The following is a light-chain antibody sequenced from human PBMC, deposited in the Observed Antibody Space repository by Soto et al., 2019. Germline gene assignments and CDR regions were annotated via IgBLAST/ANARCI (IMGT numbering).Light chain of an antibody. CDR3: SSYVSSSTLDV. V-gene: IGLV2-14*01. Sequence: QSVLTQPASVSGSPGQSITISCTGTSSDVGGYNYVSWYQPHPGKAPKLMIYGVSNRPSGVSNRFSGFKSDNTAYLTISGLQAEDEADYYCSSYVSSSTLDVFGTGTKLTVL. J-gene: IGLJ1*01. CDR2: GVS. CDR1: SSDVGGYNY.